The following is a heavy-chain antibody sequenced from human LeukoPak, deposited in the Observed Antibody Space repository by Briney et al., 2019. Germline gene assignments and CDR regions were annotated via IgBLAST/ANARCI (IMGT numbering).Heavy chain of an antibody. V-gene: IGHV3-64*01. J-gene: IGHJ4*02. CDR3: ARDGDGGRGFFDY. Sequence: GGSLRLSCAASGFTFSSYAMHWVRQAPGKGLEYVSAISSNGGSTYYANSVKGRFTISRDNSKNTLYLQMGSLRAEDMAVYYCARDGDGGRGFFDYWGQGTLVTVSS. CDR1: GFTFSSYA. CDR2: ISSNGGST. D-gene: IGHD4-23*01.